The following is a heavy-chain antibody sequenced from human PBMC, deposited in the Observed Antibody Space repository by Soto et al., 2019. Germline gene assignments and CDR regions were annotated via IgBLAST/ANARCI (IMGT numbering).Heavy chain of an antibody. V-gene: IGHV1-3*01. CDR1: GYTFTGYA. J-gene: IGHJ6*02. Sequence: ASVKVSCKASGYTFTGYAMHWVRQAPGQRLEWMGWINAGNGNTKYSQKFQGRVTITRDTSASTAYMELSSLRSEDTAVYYCARDGGYSYGGGPNYYGMDVWGQGTTVTVSS. CDR3: ARDGGYSYGGGPNYYGMDV. D-gene: IGHD5-18*01. CDR2: INAGNGNT.